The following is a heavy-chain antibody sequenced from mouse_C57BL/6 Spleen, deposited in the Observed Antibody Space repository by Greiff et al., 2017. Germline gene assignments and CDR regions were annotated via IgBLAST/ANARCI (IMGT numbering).Heavy chain of an antibody. CDR1: GYTFTSYW. D-gene: IGHD1-2*01. Sequence: QVQLQQPGAELVKPGASVKMSCKASGYTFTSYWITWVKQRPGQGLEWIGDIYPGSGSTNYNEKFKSKATLTVDKSSSTAYMQLSSLTSEDSAVYYCGRERLPAYWGQGTMVTVSA. CDR2: IYPGSGST. CDR3: GRERLPAY. V-gene: IGHV1-55*01. J-gene: IGHJ3*01.